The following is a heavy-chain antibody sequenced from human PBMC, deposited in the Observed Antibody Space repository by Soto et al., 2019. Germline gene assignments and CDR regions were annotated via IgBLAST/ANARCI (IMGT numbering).Heavy chain of an antibody. V-gene: IGHV4-31*03. Sequence: SETLSLTCTVSGGSISSGGYYWSWIRQHPGKGLEWIGYIYYSGSTYYNPSLKSRVTISVDTSKNQFSLKLSSVTAADTAVYYCARHVEYCSGGSCYSWYFDYWGQGTLVTVSS. D-gene: IGHD2-15*01. CDR3: ARHVEYCSGGSCYSWYFDY. CDR2: IYYSGST. CDR1: GGSISSGGYY. J-gene: IGHJ4*02.